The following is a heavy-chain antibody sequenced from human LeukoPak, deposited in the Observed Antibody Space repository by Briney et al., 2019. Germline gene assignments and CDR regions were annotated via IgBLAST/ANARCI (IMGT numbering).Heavy chain of an antibody. J-gene: IGHJ4*02. CDR3: ASNSYGYFDY. CDR1: GGTFSSYA. CDR2: IIPIFGTA. V-gene: IGHV1-69*13. Sequence: GASVKVSCKASGGTFSSYAISWVRQARGQGLEWMGGIIPIFGTANYAQKFQGRVTITADESTSTAYMELSSLRSEDTAVYYCASNSYGYFDYWGQGTLVTVSS. D-gene: IGHD5-18*01.